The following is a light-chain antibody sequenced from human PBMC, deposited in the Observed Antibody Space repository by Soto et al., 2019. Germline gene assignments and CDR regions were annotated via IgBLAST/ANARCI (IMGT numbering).Light chain of an antibody. CDR3: QQYNTWPLT. CDR1: QSVSSN. Sequence: ETVMTQSPATLSVSPGERPTLSCRASQSVSSNLAWYQQKPGQAPRLLIYDASTRATGIPARFSGSGSGTEFTLTISSLQSEDFALYYCQQYNTWPLTFGPGTKVDIK. J-gene: IGKJ3*01. V-gene: IGKV3-15*01. CDR2: DAS.